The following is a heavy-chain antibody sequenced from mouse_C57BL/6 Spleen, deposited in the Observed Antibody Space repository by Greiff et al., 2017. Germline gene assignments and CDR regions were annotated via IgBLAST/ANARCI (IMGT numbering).Heavy chain of an antibody. V-gene: IGHV1-61*01. D-gene: IGHD2-1*01. CDR1: GYTFTSYW. Sequence: VQLQQPGAELVRPGSSVKLSCKASGYTFTSYWMDWVKQRPGQGLEWIGNIYPSDSETHYNQKFKDKATLTVDKSSSTAYMQLSSLTSEDSAVYYCARSGNYYGNFWYFDVWGTGTTVTVSS. CDR3: ARSGNYYGNFWYFDV. CDR2: IYPSDSET. J-gene: IGHJ1*03.